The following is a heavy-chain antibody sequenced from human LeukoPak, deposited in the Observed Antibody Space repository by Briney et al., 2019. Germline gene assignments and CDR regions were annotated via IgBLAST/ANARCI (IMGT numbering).Heavy chain of an antibody. D-gene: IGHD4-23*01. CDR2: INSDGSDT. CDR1: GFTFSSYW. CDR3: NGGNAES. V-gene: IGHV3-74*01. Sequence: GGSLRLSCTASGFTFSSYWMHWVRQAPGKGLVWVSGINSDGSDTYYADSVKGRFTISRDNAKNALYLQMNSLRAEDTAVYYCNGGNAESWGQGTLVTVSS. J-gene: IGHJ1*01.